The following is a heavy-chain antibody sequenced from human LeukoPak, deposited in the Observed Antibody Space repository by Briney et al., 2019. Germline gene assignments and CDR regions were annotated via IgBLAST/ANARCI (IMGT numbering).Heavy chain of an antibody. V-gene: IGHV3-30*02. CDR2: IRYDGSNK. CDR3: AKAGGDDQSGYYYYMDV. CDR1: GFTFSSYA. D-gene: IGHD4-17*01. Sequence: GGSLRLSCAASGFTFSSYAMHWVRQAPGRGLEGVAFIRYDGSNKYYADSVKGRFTISRDNSKNTLYLQMNSLRAEDTAVYYCAKAGGDDQSGYYYYMDVWGKGTTVTISS. J-gene: IGHJ6*03.